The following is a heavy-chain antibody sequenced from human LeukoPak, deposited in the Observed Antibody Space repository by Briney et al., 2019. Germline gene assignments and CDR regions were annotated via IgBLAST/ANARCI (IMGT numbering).Heavy chain of an antibody. V-gene: IGHV3-7*01. J-gene: IGHJ4*02. D-gene: IGHD5-18*01. Sequence: GGSRRLSCAASGFTFSSHWMSWVRQAPGKGLEWVANIKKDGSEKYCVDAVKGRFTISRDNAKTSLYLQMNSLRAEDTAVYYCARDLSGIAGYTYGRGIDYWGQGTLVTVSS. CDR1: GFTFSSHW. CDR2: IKKDGSEK. CDR3: ARDLSGIAGYTYGRGIDY.